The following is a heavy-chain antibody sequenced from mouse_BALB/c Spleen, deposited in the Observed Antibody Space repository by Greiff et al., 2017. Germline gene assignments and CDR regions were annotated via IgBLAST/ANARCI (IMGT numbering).Heavy chain of an antibody. Sequence: EVNVVESGGGLVKPGGSLKLSCAASGFTFSSYTMSWVRQTPEKRLEWVATISSGGSYTYYPDSVKGRFTISRDNAKNTLYLQMSSLKSEDTAMYYCTRETGRYFDYWGQGTTLTVSS. J-gene: IGHJ2*01. CDR3: TRETGRYFDY. V-gene: IGHV5-6-4*01. CDR1: GFTFSSYT. CDR2: ISSGGSYT. D-gene: IGHD4-1*01.